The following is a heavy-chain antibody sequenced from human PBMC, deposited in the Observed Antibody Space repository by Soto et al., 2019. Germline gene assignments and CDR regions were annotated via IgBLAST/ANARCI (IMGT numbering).Heavy chain of an antibody. J-gene: IGHJ6*02. CDR3: TTDFQRCTNGVCYQNYYYYGMDV. CDR1: GFTFSNAW. CDR2: IKSKTDGGTT. D-gene: IGHD2-8*01. V-gene: IGHV3-15*07. Sequence: GGSLRLSCAASGFTFSNAWMNWVRQAPGKGLEWVGRIKSKTDGGTTDYAAPVKGRFTISRDDSKNTLYLQMNSLKTEDTAVYYCTTDFQRCTNGVCYQNYYYYGMDVWGQGTTVTVSS.